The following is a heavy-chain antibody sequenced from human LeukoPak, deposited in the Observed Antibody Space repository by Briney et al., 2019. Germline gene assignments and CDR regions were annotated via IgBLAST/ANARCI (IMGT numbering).Heavy chain of an antibody. V-gene: IGHV3-11*03. Sequence: PGGSLRLSCAASGFTFSDYYMSWIRQAPGKGLEWVSDISSGSSYTNYAESVQGRFCISRDNAKNSLFLQMTSLRVEDTAVYYCAKTKRYCSGGSCYWPSDFWGQGTLVTVSS. CDR1: GFTFSDYY. D-gene: IGHD2-15*01. CDR3: AKTKRYCSGGSCYWPSDF. CDR2: ISSGSSYT. J-gene: IGHJ4*02.